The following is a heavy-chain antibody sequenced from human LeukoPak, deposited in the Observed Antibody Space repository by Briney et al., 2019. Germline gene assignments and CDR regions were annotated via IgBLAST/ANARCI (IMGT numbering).Heavy chain of an antibody. D-gene: IGHD2-21*02. V-gene: IGHV3-48*03. CDR2: ISSSGSTI. J-gene: IGHJ3*02. Sequence: GGSLRLSCAASGFTFSSYEMNWVRQAPGKGLEWVSYISSSGSTIYYADSVKGRFTISRDNAKNSLYLQMNSLRAEDTAVYYCARVMHIVVVTATAGNDAFGIWGQGTMVTVSS. CDR1: GFTFSSYE. CDR3: ARVMHIVVVTATAGNDAFGI.